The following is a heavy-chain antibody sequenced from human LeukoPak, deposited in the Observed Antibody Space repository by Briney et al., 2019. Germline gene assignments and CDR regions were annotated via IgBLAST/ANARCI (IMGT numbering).Heavy chain of an antibody. D-gene: IGHD2-2*02. Sequence: VSVKVSCKASGYTFTSYGISWVRQAPGQGLEWMGWISAYNGNTNYAQKLQGRVTMTTDTSTSTAYMELRSLRSDDTAVYYCARAVIVVVPAAIPYYYYYMDVWGKGTTVTVSS. V-gene: IGHV1-18*01. CDR2: ISAYNGNT. CDR3: ARAVIVVVPAAIPYYYYYMDV. CDR1: GYTFTSYG. J-gene: IGHJ6*03.